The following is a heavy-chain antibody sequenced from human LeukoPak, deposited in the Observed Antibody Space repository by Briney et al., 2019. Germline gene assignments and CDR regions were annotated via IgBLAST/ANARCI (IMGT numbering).Heavy chain of an antibody. D-gene: IGHD3-3*01. Sequence: SETLSLTCTVSGGSIRSGDYYWGWIRQPPGKGLEWIGYIYYSGSTYYNPTRKSRITISVETTKNTFSLKLSSVTAADTAVYYCAREATDYDFWSGYPKADYWGQGTLVTVSS. J-gene: IGHJ4*02. V-gene: IGHV4-30-4*08. CDR3: AREATDYDFWSGYPKADY. CDR1: GGSIRSGDYY. CDR2: IYYSGST.